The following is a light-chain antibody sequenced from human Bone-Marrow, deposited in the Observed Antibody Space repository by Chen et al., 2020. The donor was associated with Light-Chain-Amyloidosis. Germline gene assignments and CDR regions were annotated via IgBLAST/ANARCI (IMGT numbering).Light chain of an antibody. Sequence: QSALTQPASVSGSPGQSITISCTGTSSDVGGDNHVSWYQQHPDKAPKLMIYEVTNRPSWVPDRFSGSKYDNTASLTISGLQTEDEADYFCSSYSITNSLVFGGGTSVTVL. J-gene: IGLJ1*01. CDR1: SSDVGGDNH. V-gene: IGLV2-14*01. CDR3: SSYSITNSLV. CDR2: EVT.